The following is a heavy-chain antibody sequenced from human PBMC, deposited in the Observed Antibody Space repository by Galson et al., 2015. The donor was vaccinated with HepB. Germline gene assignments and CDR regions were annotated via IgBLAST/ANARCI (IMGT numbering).Heavy chain of an antibody. Sequence: SLRLSCAASGFTFSSYAMSWVRQAPGKGLEWVSAITGSGIRTFYADSVKGRFTISRDNSKNRLHMQMNSLRAEDTAVYYCGRYYDRSGYSQFDYWGQGTLVTVSS. V-gene: IGHV3-23*01. CDR1: GFTFSSYA. CDR3: GRYYDRSGYSQFDY. J-gene: IGHJ4*02. CDR2: ITGSGIRT. D-gene: IGHD3-22*01.